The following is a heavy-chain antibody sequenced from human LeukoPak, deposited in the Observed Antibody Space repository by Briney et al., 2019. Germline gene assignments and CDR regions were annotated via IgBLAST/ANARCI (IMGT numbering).Heavy chain of an antibody. CDR3: AKDGAWNYDLPYYYYYMDV. CDR1: GFTFSSYA. CDR2: ISGSGGST. D-gene: IGHD1-7*01. V-gene: IGHV3-23*01. Sequence: GGSLRLSCAASGFTFSSYAMSWVRQAPGKGLEWVSAISGSGGSTYYADSVKGRFTISRGNSKNTLYLQMNSLRAEDTAVYYCAKDGAWNYDLPYYYYYMDVWGKGTTVTVSS. J-gene: IGHJ6*03.